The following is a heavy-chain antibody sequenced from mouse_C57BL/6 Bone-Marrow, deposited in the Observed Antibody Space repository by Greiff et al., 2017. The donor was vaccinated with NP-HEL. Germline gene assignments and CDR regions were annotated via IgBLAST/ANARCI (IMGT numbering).Heavy chain of an antibody. CDR3: ARQDYDYEAY. CDR1: GYSITSGYY. V-gene: IGHV3-6*01. Sequence: ESGPGLVKPSQSLSLTCSVTGYSITSGYYWNWIRQFPGNKLEWMGYISYDGSNNYNPSLKNRISITRDTSKNQFFLKLNSVTTEDTATYYCARQDYDYEAYWGQGTLVTVSA. J-gene: IGHJ3*01. D-gene: IGHD2-4*01. CDR2: ISYDGSN.